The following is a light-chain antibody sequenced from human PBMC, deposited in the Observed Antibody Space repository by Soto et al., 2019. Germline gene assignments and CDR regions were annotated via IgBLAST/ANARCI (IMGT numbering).Light chain of an antibody. CDR2: GAS. J-gene: IGKJ1*01. V-gene: IGKV3-15*01. Sequence: QGTLFLSPGERDTLSCRASQSVSSNLAWYQQKPGQAPRLLIYGASTRATGIPARFSGSGSGTEFTLTMSSLQSEEFAVYDCEPYNNWPTVGQGTKVEIK. CDR3: EPYNNWPT. CDR1: QSVSSN.